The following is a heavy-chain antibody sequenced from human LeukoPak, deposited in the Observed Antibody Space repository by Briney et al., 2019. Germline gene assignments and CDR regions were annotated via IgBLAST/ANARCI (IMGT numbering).Heavy chain of an antibody. CDR2: IGAYNGNT. CDR3: ARAEYCSGDTCYSGWFDP. CDR1: GYTFTTYG. D-gene: IGHD2-15*01. Sequence: ASVKVSCKASGYTFTTYGISWVRQAPGQGLEWMGWIGAYNGNTKYAQNLQGRVTMTTDISTNTVYMELRSLRSDDMAVYYCARAEYCSGDTCYSGWFDPWGQGTLVTVSS. V-gene: IGHV1-18*03. J-gene: IGHJ5*02.